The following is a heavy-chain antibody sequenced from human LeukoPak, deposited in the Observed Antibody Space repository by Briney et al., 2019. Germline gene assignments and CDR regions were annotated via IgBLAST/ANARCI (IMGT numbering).Heavy chain of an antibody. CDR3: ARSYGVTAYPEFDP. J-gene: IGHJ5*02. V-gene: IGHV4-59*08. Sequence: SKTLSLTCTVSGGSISSYFWSWIRQPPGKGLEWIGCIYYSGSTNYNPSLKSRVTISVDTSKNQFSLKLSSVTAADTAVYYCARSYGVTAYPEFDPWGQGTLVTVSS. CDR2: IYYSGST. CDR1: GGSISSYF. D-gene: IGHD2-21*02.